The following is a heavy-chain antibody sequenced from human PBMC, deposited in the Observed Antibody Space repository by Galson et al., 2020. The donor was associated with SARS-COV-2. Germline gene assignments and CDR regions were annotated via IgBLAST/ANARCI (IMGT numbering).Heavy chain of an antibody. CDR2: INPNSGGT. D-gene: IGHD1-7*01. CDR1: GYTFTDYY. Sequence: ASVQVSCKASGYTFTDYYMHGVRQAPGQGLEWMGWINPNSGGTNYAQKLQGRVTMTRDTSISTAYMELSRLRADDTAVYYCARDRFTGTTLGYWCQGNRVTVSS. J-gene: IGHJ4*02. V-gene: IGHV1-2*02. CDR3: ARDRFTGTTLGY.